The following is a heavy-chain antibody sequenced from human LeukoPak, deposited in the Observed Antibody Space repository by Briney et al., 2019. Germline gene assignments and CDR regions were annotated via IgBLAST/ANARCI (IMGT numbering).Heavy chain of an antibody. Sequence: PGGSLRLSCAASGFTFSSYWMNWVRQAPGKGLEWVANINQDGNEKYYVDSVKGRFTISRDNAKNSLYLQMNSLRGEDTAVYYCARGLYCSSTRCQYFDYWGQGTLVTVSS. CDR1: GFTFSSYW. J-gene: IGHJ4*02. D-gene: IGHD2-2*01. V-gene: IGHV3-7*04. CDR2: INQDGNEK. CDR3: ARGLYCSSTRCQYFDY.